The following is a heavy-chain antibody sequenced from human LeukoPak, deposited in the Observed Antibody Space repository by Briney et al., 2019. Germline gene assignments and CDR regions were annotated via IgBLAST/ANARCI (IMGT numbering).Heavy chain of an antibody. V-gene: IGHV4-4*07. Sequence: PSETLSLTCTVSGGSISSYNWSWIRQPAGKGLEWIGRIYTSGSTNYNPSLKSRVTMSVDTSKNQFSLKLSSVTAADTAVYYCARDLSPGSGSYYNLDAFDIWGQGTMVTVSS. D-gene: IGHD3-10*01. J-gene: IGHJ3*02. CDR3: ARDLSPGSGSYYNLDAFDI. CDR1: GGSISSYN. CDR2: IYTSGST.